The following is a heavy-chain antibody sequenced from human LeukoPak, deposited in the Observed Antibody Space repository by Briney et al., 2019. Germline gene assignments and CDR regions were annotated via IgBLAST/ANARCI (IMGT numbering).Heavy chain of an antibody. CDR1: GYIFTDYG. CDR2: ISSNTGDT. V-gene: IGHV1-18*01. J-gene: IGHJ4*02. CDR3: ARDVSRGYMDY. Sequence: ASVKVSCRASGYIFTDYGITWVRQAPGQGLEWMGWISSNTGDTVYAQNVQGRVTMTTDTSTSTAYVDLTSLKSDDTALYYCARDVSRGYMDYWGQGTLVTVSS.